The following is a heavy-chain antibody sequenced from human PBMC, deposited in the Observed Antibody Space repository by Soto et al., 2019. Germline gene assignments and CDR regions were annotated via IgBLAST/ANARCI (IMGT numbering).Heavy chain of an antibody. D-gene: IGHD2-8*01. CDR2: TSYGGYT. J-gene: IGHJ4*02. CDR1: GDSISSGNHY. Sequence: QVQLQESGPGLVKPSQTLSLSCTVSGDSISSGNHYWSWIRQPPGKGLECIAHTSYGGYTFYNPSLQSRITMSVDTSENQGYLKLSSVTAADTAVYYCACINGSFLSFFDNWGQGTPVTVSS. V-gene: IGHV4-30-4*01. CDR3: ACINGSFLSFFDN.